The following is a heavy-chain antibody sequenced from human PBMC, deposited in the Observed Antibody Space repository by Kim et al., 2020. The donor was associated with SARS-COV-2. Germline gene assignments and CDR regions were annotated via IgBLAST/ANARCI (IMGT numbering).Heavy chain of an antibody. CDR1: GFTFSSYG. J-gene: IGHJ5*02. V-gene: IGHV3-30*18. D-gene: IGHD6-19*01. CDR3: AKDGGMAAVAGTINWFDP. Sequence: GGSLRLSCAASGFTFSSYGMHWVRQAPGKGLEWVAVISYDGSNKYYADSVKGRFTISRDNSKNTLYLQMNSLRAEDTAVYYCAKDGGMAAVAGTINWFDPWGQGTLVTVSS. CDR2: ISYDGSNK.